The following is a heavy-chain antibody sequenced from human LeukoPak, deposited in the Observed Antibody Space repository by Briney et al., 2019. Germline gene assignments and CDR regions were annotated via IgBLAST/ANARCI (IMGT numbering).Heavy chain of an antibody. D-gene: IGHD6-6*01. Sequence: PSETLSLTCTVSGGSISSSSYYWGWIRQPPGKGLEWIGSIYYSGSTYYNPSPKSRVTISVDTSKNQFSLKLSSVTAADTAVYYCARDGIEYSSSFDYWGQGTLVTVSS. CDR3: ARDGIEYSSSFDY. V-gene: IGHV4-39*02. J-gene: IGHJ4*02. CDR2: IYYSGST. CDR1: GGSISSSSYY.